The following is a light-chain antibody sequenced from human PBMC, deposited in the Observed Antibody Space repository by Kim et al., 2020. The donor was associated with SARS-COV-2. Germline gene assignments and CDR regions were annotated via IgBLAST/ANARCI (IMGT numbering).Light chain of an antibody. V-gene: IGKV3-15*01. J-gene: IGKJ2*01. Sequence: EIVMTHSPATLSVSPGERATLSCRASQSVNSNLAWYQQRPGQAPRLLIYGASTRATGIPARFSGSGSGTEFTLTISSLQSEDFAVYYCQHYNNWPPYTFGQGTKLEI. CDR3: QHYNNWPPYT. CDR2: GAS. CDR1: QSVNSN.